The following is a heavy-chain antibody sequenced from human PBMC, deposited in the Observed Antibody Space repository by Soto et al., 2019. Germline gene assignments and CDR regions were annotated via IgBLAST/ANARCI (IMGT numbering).Heavy chain of an antibody. D-gene: IGHD4-17*01. CDR3: AREATTSTHYFDY. V-gene: IGHV4-31*03. J-gene: IGHJ4*02. CDR1: GGSISSGGYY. CDR2: IHYSGST. Sequence: SETLSLTCTVSGGSISSGGYYWSWIRQDPGKGLEWIGYIHYSGSTYYNPSLKSRVTISVDTSKNQFSLNLRSVTAADTAVYYCAREATTSTHYFDYWGQGILVTVSS.